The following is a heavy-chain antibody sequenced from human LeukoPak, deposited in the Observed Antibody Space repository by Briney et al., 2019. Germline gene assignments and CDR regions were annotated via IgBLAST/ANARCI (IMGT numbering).Heavy chain of an antibody. Sequence: ASVKVSCKASGYTFTSYDINWVRQATGQGLEWMGWMNSNSGNTGYAQKFQARVTFTRITSISTAYMELRSLRSEDTAVYYCARGERGYRYGFEYFQKWGQGTQVTVSS. CDR3: ARGERGYRYGFEYFQK. V-gene: IGHV1-8*03. CDR2: MNSNSGNT. D-gene: IGHD5-18*01. J-gene: IGHJ1*01. CDR1: GYTFTSYD.